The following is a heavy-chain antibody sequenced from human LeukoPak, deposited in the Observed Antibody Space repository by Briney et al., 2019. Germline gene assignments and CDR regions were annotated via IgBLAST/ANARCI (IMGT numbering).Heavy chain of an antibody. D-gene: IGHD3-16*02. CDR1: GFTFSSYA. J-gene: IGHJ4*02. CDR3: ARDPYDYVWGSYRQQNYWYYFDY. V-gene: IGHV3-30-3*01. Sequence: GSLRLSCAASGFTFSSYAMHWVRQAPGKGLEWVAVISYDGSNKYYADSVKGRFTISRDNSKNTLYLQMNSLRAEDTAVYYCARDPYDYVWGSYRQQNYWYYFDYWGQGTLVTVSS. CDR2: ISYDGSNK.